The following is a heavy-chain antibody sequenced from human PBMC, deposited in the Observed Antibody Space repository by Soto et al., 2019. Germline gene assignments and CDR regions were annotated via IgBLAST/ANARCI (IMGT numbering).Heavy chain of an antibody. CDR1: GFTFSSYG. V-gene: IGHV3-33*01. Sequence: QVQLVESGGGVVQSGRSLRLSCAASGFTFSSYGMHWVRQAPGKGLEWVAVIWYDGSNKYDADSVKGRFTISRDNSKSTLYLQMNSLIAEDTAVYYCATNSGNYYNHWGQGTLVTVSS. CDR2: IWYDGSNK. D-gene: IGHD1-26*01. CDR3: ATNSGNYYNH. J-gene: IGHJ4*02.